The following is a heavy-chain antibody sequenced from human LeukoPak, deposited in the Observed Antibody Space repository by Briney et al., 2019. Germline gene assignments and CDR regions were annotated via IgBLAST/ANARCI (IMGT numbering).Heavy chain of an antibody. CDR2: ISAYNGNT. Sequence: ASVKVSCKASGYTFTHYGISWVRQAPGQGLEWMGWISAYNGNTNYAQKLQGRVTMTTDTSTSTAYMELRSLRSEDTAVYYCARGGEPYYDFWSGPWDGMDVWGQGTTVTVSS. CDR1: GYTFTHYG. D-gene: IGHD3-3*01. CDR3: ARGGEPYYDFWSGPWDGMDV. J-gene: IGHJ6*02. V-gene: IGHV1-18*04.